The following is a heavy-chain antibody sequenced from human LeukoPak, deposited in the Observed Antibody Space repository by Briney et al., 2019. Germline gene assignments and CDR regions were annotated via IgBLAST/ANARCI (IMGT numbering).Heavy chain of an antibody. CDR2: INGGGGGGT. CDR1: GFTFSNYA. V-gene: IGHV3-23*01. D-gene: IGHD2-2*01. Sequence: PGGSLRLSCAASGFTFSNYAMSWVRQAPGKGLEWVSGINGGGGGGTFHADSVRGRFTISRDNSKNTLYLQMSSLRAEDTAVYYGAASLPNIVVVPAAKGPFGSWGQGTLVTVSS. J-gene: IGHJ5*02. CDR3: AASLPNIVVVPAAKGPFGS.